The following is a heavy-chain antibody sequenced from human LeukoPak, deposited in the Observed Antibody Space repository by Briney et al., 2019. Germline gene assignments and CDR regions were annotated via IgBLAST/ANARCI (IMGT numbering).Heavy chain of an antibody. Sequence: PGRSLRLSCAASGFSFSDYYMSWIRQAPGKGLEWVSKISSSSSYKNYADSVKGRFTISRDNAKNSLYLQMNSLRAEDTAVYYCARDQEVATTDWGQGTLVTVSS. J-gene: IGHJ4*02. CDR1: GFSFSDYY. CDR3: ARDQEVATTD. D-gene: IGHD5-12*01. CDR2: ISSSSSYK. V-gene: IGHV3-11*06.